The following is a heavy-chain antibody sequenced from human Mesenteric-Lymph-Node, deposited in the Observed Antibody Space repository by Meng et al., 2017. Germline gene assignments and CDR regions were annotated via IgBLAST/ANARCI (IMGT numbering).Heavy chain of an antibody. CDR1: GFTVSSNY. D-gene: IGHD3-22*01. Sequence: GGSLRLSCAASGFTVSSNYMNWVRQAPGKGLEWVSVIYSGGSTYYADSVKGRFTISRDDAKNTLYLQMNSLRAEDTAVYYCAKDARRGYYYRGLDYWGQGTLVTVSS. CDR2: IYSGGST. V-gene: IGHV3-53*01. CDR3: AKDARRGYYYRGLDY. J-gene: IGHJ4*02.